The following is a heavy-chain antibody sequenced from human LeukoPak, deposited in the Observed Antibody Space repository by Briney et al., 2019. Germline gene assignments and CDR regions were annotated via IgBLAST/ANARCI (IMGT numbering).Heavy chain of an antibody. J-gene: IGHJ6*03. CDR2: ISAYNGNT. CDR3: ARTAPGTPLGGYFYYMGV. D-gene: IGHD1/OR15-1a*01. Sequence: ASVKVSCKASGYTFTTYGIAWVRQAPGQGLEWMGWISAYNGNTNYAQNLRDRVTLTTDTSTSTAYMELWSLRSDDTAVYYCARTAPGTPLGGYFYYMGVWGKGTTVTVS. V-gene: IGHV1-18*01. CDR1: GYTFTTYG.